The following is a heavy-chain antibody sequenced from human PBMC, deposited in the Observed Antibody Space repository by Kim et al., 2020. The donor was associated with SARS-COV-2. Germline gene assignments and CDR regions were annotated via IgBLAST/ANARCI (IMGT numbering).Heavy chain of an antibody. CDR1: GYSFTSYW. D-gene: IGHD3-10*01. Sequence: GESLKISCKGSGYSFTSYWIGWVRQMPGKGLEWMGIIYPGDSDTRYSPSFQGQVTISADKSISTAYLQWSSLKASDTAMYYCARRVSERSSIWFGESPPRGYYFDYWGQGTLVTVSS. CDR2: IYPGDSDT. J-gene: IGHJ4*02. CDR3: ARRVSERSSIWFGESPPRGYYFDY. V-gene: IGHV5-51*01.